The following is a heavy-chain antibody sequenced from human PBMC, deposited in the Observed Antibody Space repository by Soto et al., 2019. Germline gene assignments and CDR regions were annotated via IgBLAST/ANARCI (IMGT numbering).Heavy chain of an antibody. Sequence: PGGALRLSCAAAGVTCDNAWMSWFRQAPGKGLEWVGRIKSKTHGGTTEYAAAVKGRFTISRDDSKNTLYLQMNSLKTEDPAAYSCARLLGLVVHGTFDCWGQGTLVTVSS. V-gene: IGHV3-15*01. D-gene: IGHD3-22*01. CDR2: IKSKTHGGTT. CDR1: GVTCDNAW. J-gene: IGHJ4*02. CDR3: ARLLGLVVHGTFDC.